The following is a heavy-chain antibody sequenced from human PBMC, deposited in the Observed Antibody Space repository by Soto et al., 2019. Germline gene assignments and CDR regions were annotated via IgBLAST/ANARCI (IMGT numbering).Heavy chain of an antibody. CDR3: ARTRSFTLGFYYDGMDV. D-gene: IGHD6-6*01. CDR1: GYSFASYW. CDR2: IYPGDSDT. Sequence: GESLKISCQGSGYSFASYWIGWVRQMPGKDLEWMGIIYPGDSDTRYSPSFQGQVTISADKSLRTAYLQWTSLKAPDTALYYCARTRSFTLGFYYDGMDVWGQGTTVTV. V-gene: IGHV5-51*01. J-gene: IGHJ6*02.